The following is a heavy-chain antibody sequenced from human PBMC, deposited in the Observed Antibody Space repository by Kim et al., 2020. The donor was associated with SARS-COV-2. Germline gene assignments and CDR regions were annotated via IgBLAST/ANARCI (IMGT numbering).Heavy chain of an antibody. CDR2: ISSNGGST. CDR3: VKDPCGGKVTTPYFDY. Sequence: GGSLRLSCSASGFTFSRSAMHWVRQAPGKGLECVSAISSNGGSTYYADSVKGRFTISRDNSKNTLYLQMSSLRAEDTAVYYCVKDPCGGKVTTPYFDYWGQGTLVTVSS. V-gene: IGHV3-64D*06. CDR1: GFTFSRSA. D-gene: IGHD4-17*01. J-gene: IGHJ4*02.